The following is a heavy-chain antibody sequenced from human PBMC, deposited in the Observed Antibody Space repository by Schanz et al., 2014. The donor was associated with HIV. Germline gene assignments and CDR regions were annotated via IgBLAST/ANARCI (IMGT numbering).Heavy chain of an antibody. CDR2: INPNSGAT. CDR3: ARDTNFVLDV. J-gene: IGHJ6*02. D-gene: IGHD2-8*01. CDR1: GYSFTGHL. V-gene: IGHV1-2*02. Sequence: QVQLEQSGAEVKKPGASVKVSCKASGYSFTGHLMHWVQQAPGQGLEWMGWINPNSGATDSAQKFQGRVTMTRDTSISTTFMELSSLRSDDTAVYYCARDTNFVLDVWGQGTTVTVSS.